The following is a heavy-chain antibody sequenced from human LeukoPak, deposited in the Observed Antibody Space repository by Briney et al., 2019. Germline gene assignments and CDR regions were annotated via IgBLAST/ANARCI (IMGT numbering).Heavy chain of an antibody. CDR2: VYHSGST. CDR1: GYSISSGYY. Sequence: SETLSLTCAVSGYSISSGYYWGWIRQPPGKGLEWIGSVYHSGSTYYNPSLKSRVAMSVDTSKNQFSLKLSSVTAADTAVYYCARHQWELGAFDIWGQGTMVTVFS. J-gene: IGHJ3*02. V-gene: IGHV4-38-2*01. CDR3: ARHQWELGAFDI. D-gene: IGHD1-26*01.